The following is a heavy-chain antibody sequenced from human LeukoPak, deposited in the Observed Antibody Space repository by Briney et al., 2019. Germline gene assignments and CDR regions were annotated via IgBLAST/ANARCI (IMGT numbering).Heavy chain of an antibody. CDR2: IYYSGST. CDR1: GVSISSSSYY. J-gene: IGHJ5*02. V-gene: IGHV4-39*07. Sequence: KPSETLSLTCTVSGVSISSSSYYWGWIRQPPGKGLEWIGSIYYSGSTYYNPSLKSRVTISVDTSKNQFSLKLSSVTAADTAVYYCAVQLLCCWFDPWGQGTLVTVSS. D-gene: IGHD2-2*01. CDR3: AVQLLCCWFDP.